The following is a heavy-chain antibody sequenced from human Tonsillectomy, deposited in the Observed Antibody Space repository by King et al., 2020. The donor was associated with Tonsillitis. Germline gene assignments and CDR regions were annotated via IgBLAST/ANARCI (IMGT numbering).Heavy chain of an antibody. CDR1: TFRFSDHF. CDR2: ARNRGHGYTT. Sequence: QLVQSGGGLVQPGGSLRLSCATSTFRFSDHFMDWVRQAPGKGLEWVGRARNRGHGYTTEYAASVRGRFTFSRDDSENNFYLKMNSLKTEDTAVYYCVRASGYCTTGVCYRYYFDFWGQGALVTVSS. D-gene: IGHD2-8*01. V-gene: IGHV3-72*01. CDR3: VRASGYCTTGVCYRYYFDF. J-gene: IGHJ4*02.